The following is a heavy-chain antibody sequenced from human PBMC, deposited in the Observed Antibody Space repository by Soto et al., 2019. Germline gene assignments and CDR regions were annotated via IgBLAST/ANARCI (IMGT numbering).Heavy chain of an antibody. J-gene: IGHJ4*02. Sequence: GGSLRLSCAASGFTFSSYSMNWVRQAPGKGLEWVSAISGSGGSTYYADSVKGRFTISRDNSKNTLYLQMNSLRAEDTAVYYYAKVLWGSFFDYCGQGTLVTVSS. D-gene: IGHD3-16*01. CDR2: ISGSGGST. CDR1: GFTFSSYS. CDR3: AKVLWGSFFDY. V-gene: IGHV3-23*01.